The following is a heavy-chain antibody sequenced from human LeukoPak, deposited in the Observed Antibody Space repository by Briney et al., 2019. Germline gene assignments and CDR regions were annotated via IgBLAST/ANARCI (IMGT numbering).Heavy chain of an antibody. CDR1: GGAISSYY. J-gene: IGHJ4*02. V-gene: IGHV4-59*13. D-gene: IGHD3-22*01. Sequence: SETLSLACTVSGGAISSYYWSWIRQPPGKGLEWIGYIYYSGGTKYNPSLMSRVTISVDGAQSQFSLSLSSATAADTAVYYCARDGLYDSSGYYMDSWGQGSLVIVSS. CDR3: ARDGLYDSSGYYMDS. CDR2: IYYSGGT.